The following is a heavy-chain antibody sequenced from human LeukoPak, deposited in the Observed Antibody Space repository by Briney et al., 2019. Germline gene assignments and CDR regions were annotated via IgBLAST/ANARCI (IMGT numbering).Heavy chain of an antibody. CDR3: AKFIAAHKGFDY. D-gene: IGHD6-6*01. CDR2: ISVSGDGT. V-gene: IGHV3-23*01. Sequence: GGSLRLSCAASGFTFSRYVMNWVRQAPGKGLEWVSTISVSGDGTYYADSVKGRFTISRDNSKNTLYLQMNSLRAEDTTIYYCAKFIAAHKGFDYWGQGTLVTVSS. J-gene: IGHJ4*02. CDR1: GFTFSRYV.